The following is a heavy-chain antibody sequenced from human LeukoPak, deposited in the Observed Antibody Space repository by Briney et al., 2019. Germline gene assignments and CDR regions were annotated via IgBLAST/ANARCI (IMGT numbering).Heavy chain of an antibody. CDR3: AREYDYGDGDS. CDR2: IYHSGRT. D-gene: IGHD4-17*01. V-gene: IGHV4-38-2*02. J-gene: IGHJ4*02. Sequence: SETLSLTCTVSGYSIISTYYWGWIRQPPGKGLEWVATIYHSGRTFYNPSLKSRVTISVDTSKNQFSLKLTSVTAADTAVYYCAREYDYGDGDSWGQGTLVTVSS. CDR1: GYSIISTYY.